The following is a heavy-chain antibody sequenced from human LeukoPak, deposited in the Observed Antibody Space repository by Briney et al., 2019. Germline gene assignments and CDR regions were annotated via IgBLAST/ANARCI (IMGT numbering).Heavy chain of an antibody. CDR1: GYTFTSYD. J-gene: IGHJ4*02. D-gene: IGHD6-13*01. V-gene: IGHV1-8*03. Sequence: GASVKVSCKASGYTFTSYDINWVRQATGQGPEWMGWMNPNSGNTGYAQKFQGRVTITRNTSISTAYMELSSLRSEDTAVYYCARTYSSSWYHYFDYWGQGTLVTVSS. CDR2: MNPNSGNT. CDR3: ARTYSSSWYHYFDY.